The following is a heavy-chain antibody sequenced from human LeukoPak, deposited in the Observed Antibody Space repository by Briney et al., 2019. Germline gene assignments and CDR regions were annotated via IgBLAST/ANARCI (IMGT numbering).Heavy chain of an antibody. Sequence: GGSLRLSCAASGFSVGSTYMTWVRQAPGKGLDWVSVIFSAGNTYYADSVKGRFTISRDNSKNTLYLQMNSLGAEDTAVYYCARDRGEETDYWGQGTLVTVSS. J-gene: IGHJ4*02. V-gene: IGHV3-53*01. D-gene: IGHD3-16*01. CDR3: ARDRGEETDY. CDR1: GFSVGSTY. CDR2: IFSAGNT.